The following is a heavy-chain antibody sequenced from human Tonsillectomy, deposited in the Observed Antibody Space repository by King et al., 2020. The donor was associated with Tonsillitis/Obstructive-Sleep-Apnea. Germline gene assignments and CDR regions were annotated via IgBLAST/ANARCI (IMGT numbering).Heavy chain of an antibody. CDR2: IYYSGST. J-gene: IGHJ6*03. CDR1: GGSISSSSYY. V-gene: IGHV4-39*01. CDR3: ARPHYSYYYMDV. Sequence: QLQESGPGLVKPSETLSLTCTVSGGSISSSSYYWGWIRQPPGKGVEWIGSIYYSGSTYYNPSLKSRVTISVDTSKNQFSLKLSSVTAADTAVYYCARPHYSYYYMDVWGKGTTVTVSS.